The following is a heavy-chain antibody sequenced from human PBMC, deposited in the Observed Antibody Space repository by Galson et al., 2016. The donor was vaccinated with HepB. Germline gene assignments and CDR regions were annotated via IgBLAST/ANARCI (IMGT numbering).Heavy chain of an antibody. CDR1: GFNFGKFA. CDR3: ARDPQEVVIAATHSDY. J-gene: IGHJ4*02. D-gene: IGHD2-15*01. Sequence: SLRLSCAGTGFNFGKFAINWVRQAPGRGLEWVSAISGSADSTYYADSVKGRFTVSRDNSNNTVTLQTSRLRAEDTALYFCARDPQEVVIAATHSDYWGQGALVVVSS. CDR2: ISGSADST. V-gene: IGHV3-23*01.